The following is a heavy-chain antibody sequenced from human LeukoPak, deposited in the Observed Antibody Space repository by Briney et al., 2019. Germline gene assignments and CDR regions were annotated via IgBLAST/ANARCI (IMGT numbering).Heavy chain of an antibody. V-gene: IGHV4-39*02. D-gene: IGHD3-10*01. J-gene: IGHJ6*03. CDR2: IYYSGST. Sequence: ASETLSLTCTVSGGSISSSSYYWAWIRQPPGKGLEWIGSIYYSGSTYYNPSLKSRVTISVDTSKNQFSLKLSSVTAADTAVYYCARDRYYGSGSYYDYYYYYYYMDVWGKGTTVTISS. CDR3: ARDRYYGSGSYYDYYYYYYYMDV. CDR1: GGSISSSSYY.